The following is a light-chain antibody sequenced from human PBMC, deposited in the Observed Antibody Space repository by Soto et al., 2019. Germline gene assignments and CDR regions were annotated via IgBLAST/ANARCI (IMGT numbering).Light chain of an antibody. J-gene: IGKJ1*01. V-gene: IGKV1-5*01. CDR1: QSISSW. CDR3: QQYNSYWGT. Sequence: IWMTQSPSTLSASVGDRVTITGRASQSISSWLAWYQQKQGKAPKLLIYDASSLESGVPSRFSGSGSGTEFTLTISSLQPDDFASYYCQQYNSYWGTFGQGTKVDIK. CDR2: DAS.